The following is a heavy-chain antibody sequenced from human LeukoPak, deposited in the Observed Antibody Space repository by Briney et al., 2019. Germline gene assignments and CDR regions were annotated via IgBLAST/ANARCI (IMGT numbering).Heavy chain of an antibody. D-gene: IGHD6-13*01. CDR3: AKIALRSSSWSGDYYFDY. CDR2: ISSSSSYI. V-gene: IGHV3-21*01. Sequence: PGGSLRLSCAASGFTFSSCSMNWVRQAPGKGLEWVSSISSSSSYIYYADSVKGRFTISRDNAKNSLYLQMNSLRAEDTAVYYCAKIALRSSSWSGDYYFDYWGQGTLVTVSS. J-gene: IGHJ4*02. CDR1: GFTFSSCS.